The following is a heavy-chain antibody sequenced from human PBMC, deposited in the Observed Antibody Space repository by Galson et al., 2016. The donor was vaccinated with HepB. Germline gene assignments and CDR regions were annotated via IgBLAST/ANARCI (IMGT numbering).Heavy chain of an antibody. CDR2: SRGDTT. V-gene: IGHV3-23*01. J-gene: IGHJ6*03. D-gene: IGHD6-13*01. Sequence: SLRLSCAASGNAFSGYAMSWVRQAPGRGLEWVSGSRGDTTYYPDSVKGRSTISRGNSKNTLYLQMNSLRAEDTAVYYCTTAVAAAGVDAARAYFYYYMDVWGKGTTVTVS. CDR3: TTAVAAAGVDAARAYFYYYMDV. CDR1: GNAFSGYA.